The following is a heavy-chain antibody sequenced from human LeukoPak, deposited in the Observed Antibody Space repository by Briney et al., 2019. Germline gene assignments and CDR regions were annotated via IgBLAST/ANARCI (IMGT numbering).Heavy chain of an antibody. CDR3: MIFLWRFDY. CDR1: GYTFTSYG. CDR2: INFYNGNI. V-gene: IGHV1-18*01. Sequence: GASVKVSCKASGYTFTSYGISWVRQAPGQGLEWMGWINFYNGNIDYAQKLQGRVTMTRDTSISTAFMELSSLRSEDTAVYYCMIFLWRFDYWGQGTVVTVSS. D-gene: IGHD3-10*01. J-gene: IGHJ4*02.